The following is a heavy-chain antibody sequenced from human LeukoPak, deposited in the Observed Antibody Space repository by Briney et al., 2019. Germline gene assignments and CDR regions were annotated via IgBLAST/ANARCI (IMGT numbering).Heavy chain of an antibody. CDR2: ISGSGDST. CDR3: AKGHSAHDTGFDG. J-gene: IGHJ4*02. D-gene: IGHD1-26*01. V-gene: IGHV3-23*01. CDR1: GITFTNLC. Sequence: QPGRCLRPSCAAAGITFTNLCMSWVRQAPGKWLEFVSGISGSGDSTYYADSVKGRFTISRDNFKNTLYLQMNSLRVEDTAVYYCAKGHSAHDTGFDGWGQGTLVIASS.